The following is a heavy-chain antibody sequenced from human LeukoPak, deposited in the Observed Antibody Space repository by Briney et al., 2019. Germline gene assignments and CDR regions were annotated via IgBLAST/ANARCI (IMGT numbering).Heavy chain of an antibody. V-gene: IGHV1-46*01. CDR3: ARVIYGGNSEDAFDI. CDR1: GYTLTELS. CDR2: INPSGGST. D-gene: IGHD4-23*01. Sequence: ASVKVSCKVSGYTLTELSMHWVRQAPGQGLEWMGIINPSGGSTSYAQKFQGRVTMTRDTSTSTVYMELSSLRSEDTAVYYCARVIYGGNSEDAFDIWGQGTMVTVSS. J-gene: IGHJ3*02.